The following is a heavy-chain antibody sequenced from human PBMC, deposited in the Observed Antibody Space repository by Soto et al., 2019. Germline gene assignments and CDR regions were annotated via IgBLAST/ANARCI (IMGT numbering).Heavy chain of an antibody. CDR1: GFIFSTYG. CDR2: IWYDGGSE. V-gene: IGHV3-33*01. Sequence: QVQLVESGGGLVQPGGSLRLSCVASGFIFSTYGMHWVRQAPGKGLEWVSLIWYDGGSECYADSVKGRFTISRDNSKNTLYMQMTSMRVEETAVSYCARYNFGITCSKTILDYWGQGTLVTVSS. CDR3: ARYNFGITCSKTILDY. J-gene: IGHJ4*02. D-gene: IGHD2-2*01.